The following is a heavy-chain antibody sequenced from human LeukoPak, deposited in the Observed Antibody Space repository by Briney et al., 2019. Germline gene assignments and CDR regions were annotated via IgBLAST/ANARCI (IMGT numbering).Heavy chain of an antibody. J-gene: IGHJ3*02. CDR3: ARVRATGAFDI. Sequence: KPSETLSLTCAVYGGSFSGYYWSWIRQPPGKGLEWIGEINHSGSTNYNPSLKSRVTISVDTFKNQFSLKLSSVTAADTAVYYCARVRATGAFDIWGQGTMVTVSS. CDR2: INHSGST. D-gene: IGHD5-12*01. CDR1: GGSFSGYY. V-gene: IGHV4-34*01.